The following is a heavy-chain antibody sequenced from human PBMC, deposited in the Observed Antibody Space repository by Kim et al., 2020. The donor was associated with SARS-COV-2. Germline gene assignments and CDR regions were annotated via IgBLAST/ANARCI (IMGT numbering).Heavy chain of an antibody. Sequence: SETLSLTCAVYGGSFSGYYWSWIRQPPGKGLEWIGEINHSGSTNYNPSLKSRVTISVDTSKNQFSLKLSSVTAADTAVYYCARDLDIVATIWASGAFDIWGQGTMVTVSS. CDR3: ARDLDIVATIWASGAFDI. J-gene: IGHJ3*02. V-gene: IGHV4-34*01. CDR1: GGSFSGYY. D-gene: IGHD5-12*01. CDR2: INHSGST.